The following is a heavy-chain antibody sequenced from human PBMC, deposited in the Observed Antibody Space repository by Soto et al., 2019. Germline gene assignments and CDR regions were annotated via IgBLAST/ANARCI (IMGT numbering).Heavy chain of an antibody. CDR2: ISGGGGST. CDR3: AKAISRPSVFYFDY. CDR1: GFTFSSYA. D-gene: IGHD6-19*01. Sequence: PGGSLRLSCAASGFTFSSYAMSWVRQAPGKGLEWVSGISGGGGSTYYADSVKGRFTISRDNSKNTLYLQMNSLRAEDTAVYYCAKAISRPSVFYFDYWGQGTLVTVSS. V-gene: IGHV3-23*01. J-gene: IGHJ4*02.